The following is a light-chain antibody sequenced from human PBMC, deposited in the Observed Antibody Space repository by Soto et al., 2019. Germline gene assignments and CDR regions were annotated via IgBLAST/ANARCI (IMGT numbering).Light chain of an antibody. J-gene: IGLJ1*01. V-gene: IGLV2-8*02. CDR2: EVT. CDR1: SIDVGYYDY. CDR3: SSYAGSNNFV. Sequence: ALTQPASASRFPGQSVTVSCTGTSIDVGYYDYVSWYQQHPGKAPKLVIYEVTKRPSGVPDRVSASKSGNTASLTVSGRLAEEEADYYCSSYAGSNNFVFGSGTKV.